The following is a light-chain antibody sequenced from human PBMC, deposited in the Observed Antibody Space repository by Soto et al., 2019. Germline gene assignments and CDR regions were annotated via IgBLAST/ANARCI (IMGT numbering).Light chain of an antibody. Sequence: EIVMTQSPATLSVSPGERATLSCRASQSVSSNLAWYQQKPGQAPRLLIYGASTRATGIPARFSGSVSGTEFTLTISSLQSEDFAVYYCQQYNNWPPWTCGQGTKVDIK. V-gene: IGKV3-15*01. CDR3: QQYNNWPPWT. CDR2: GAS. J-gene: IGKJ1*01. CDR1: QSVSSN.